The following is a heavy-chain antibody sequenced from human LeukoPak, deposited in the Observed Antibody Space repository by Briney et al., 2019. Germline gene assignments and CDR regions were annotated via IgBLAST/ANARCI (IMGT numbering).Heavy chain of an antibody. J-gene: IGHJ1*01. D-gene: IGHD4-17*01. Sequence: GGSLRLSCAASGFTFSSYAMSWVRQAPGMGLEWVSAISGSGGSTYYGDSVKGRFTFSRDNSKNTLYLQMNSLRPEDTAVYYCAKENGDYGYFQHWGQGTLVTVSS. CDR2: ISGSGGST. V-gene: IGHV3-23*01. CDR3: AKENGDYGYFQH. CDR1: GFTFSSYA.